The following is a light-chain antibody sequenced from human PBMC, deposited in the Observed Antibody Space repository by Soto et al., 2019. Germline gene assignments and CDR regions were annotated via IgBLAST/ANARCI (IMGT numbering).Light chain of an antibody. V-gene: IGLV1-47*01. CDR1: SSNIGTNS. J-gene: IGLJ3*02. CDR3: STWDDSLRGWV. Sequence: QSVLTQPPSASATPGQRVTISCSGSSSNIGTNSVYWYQQLPGTAPKVRIYNNTQRPSGVPDRFSASKSGTSASLAISGLRADDEADCYCSTWDDSLRGWVFGGGTKLTVL. CDR2: NNT.